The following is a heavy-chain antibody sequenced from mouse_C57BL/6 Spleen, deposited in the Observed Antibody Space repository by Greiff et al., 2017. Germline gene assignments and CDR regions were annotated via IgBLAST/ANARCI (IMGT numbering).Heavy chain of an antibody. J-gene: IGHJ2*01. D-gene: IGHD1-1*01. CDR3: AREGDYAGSSSIGDY. Sequence: VQLQQSGAELVRPGASVKMSCKASGYTFTGYYINWVKQRPGQGLEWIGRIYPGSGDTYYNEKFKGKATLTAEKSSSTAYMQLSSLTSEDCAVYYGAREGDYAGSSSIGDYWGQGTTLTVSA. V-gene: IGHV1-76*01. CDR2: IYPGSGDT. CDR1: GYTFTGYY.